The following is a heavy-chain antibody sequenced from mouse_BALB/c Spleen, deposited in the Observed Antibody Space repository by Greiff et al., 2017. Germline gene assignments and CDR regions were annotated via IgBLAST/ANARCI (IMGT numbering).Heavy chain of an antibody. J-gene: IGHJ3*01. Sequence: EVMLVESGGGLVKPGGSLKLSCAASGFTFSSYAMSWVRQTPEKRLEWVATISSGGSYTYYPDSVKGRFTISRDNAKNTLYLQMSSLRSEDTAMYYCARDGYYRRFAYWGQGTLVTVSA. D-gene: IGHD2-3*01. CDR2: ISSGGSYT. CDR3: ARDGYYRRFAY. V-gene: IGHV5-9-1*01. CDR1: GFTFSSYA.